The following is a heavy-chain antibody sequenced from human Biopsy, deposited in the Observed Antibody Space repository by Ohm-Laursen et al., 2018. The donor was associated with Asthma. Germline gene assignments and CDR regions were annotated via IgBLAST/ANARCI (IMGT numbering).Heavy chain of an antibody. CDR1: GFTFGNFW. Sequence: SLRLSCAASGFTFGNFWMSWGRQTPGKGLEWVAVVSYDGGVAHYADSMKGRFTISRDSAKSTLYLQMNRLRTDDTAVYYCAKRRGYSDLTDFDHWGQGTLVTVSS. D-gene: IGHD3-3*01. J-gene: IGHJ4*02. CDR2: VSYDGGVA. CDR3: AKRRGYSDLTDFDH. V-gene: IGHV3-30*18.